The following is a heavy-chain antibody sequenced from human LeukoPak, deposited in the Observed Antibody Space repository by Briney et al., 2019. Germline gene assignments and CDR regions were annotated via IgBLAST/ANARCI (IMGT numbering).Heavy chain of an antibody. D-gene: IGHD3-10*01. CDR2: IYPGDSDT. CDR1: GYSFTSYW. J-gene: IGHJ5*02. V-gene: IGHV5-51*01. CDR3: ARSTYGSGSPHWFDP. Sequence: GESLKISCKGSGYSFTSYWIGWVRQMPGKGLEWMGIIYPGDSDTRYSPSFQGQVTISADKSISTAYLQWSSLKASDTAMYYCARSTYGSGSPHWFDPWGQGTLVTVSS.